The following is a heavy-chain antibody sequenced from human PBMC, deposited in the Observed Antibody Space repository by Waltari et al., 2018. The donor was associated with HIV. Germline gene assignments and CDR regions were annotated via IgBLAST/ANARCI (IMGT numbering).Heavy chain of an antibody. V-gene: IGHV3-15*05. Sequence: EVQLVESGGGFAKPGGSLRILCEASGFTFSSAWMTWVRQSPGKGLEWVGRIKSQADGGKTEYSAPVKGRFTISRDDSRNSLYLEMDGLKPEDTAVYYCTTDSPRLVAGYHNVKIFWGRGILVSVSS. J-gene: IGHJ4*02. CDR3: TTDSPRLVAGYHNVKIF. D-gene: IGHD2-8*02. CDR1: GFTFSSAW. CDR2: IKSQADGGKT.